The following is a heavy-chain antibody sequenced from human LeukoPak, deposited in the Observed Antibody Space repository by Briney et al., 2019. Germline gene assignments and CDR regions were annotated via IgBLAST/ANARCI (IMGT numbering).Heavy chain of an antibody. CDR3: AKDQRPWYSSGWYLDF. J-gene: IGHJ4*02. Sequence: GGSLRLSCAASGFTFSSYGMHWVRQAPGKGLEWVAFIRYDGSNKYYADSVKGRFTISRDNSKNTLYLQMNSLRTEDTAVYYCAKDQRPWYSSGWYLDFWGQGTLVTVSS. D-gene: IGHD6-19*01. V-gene: IGHV3-30*02. CDR1: GFTFSSYG. CDR2: IRYDGSNK.